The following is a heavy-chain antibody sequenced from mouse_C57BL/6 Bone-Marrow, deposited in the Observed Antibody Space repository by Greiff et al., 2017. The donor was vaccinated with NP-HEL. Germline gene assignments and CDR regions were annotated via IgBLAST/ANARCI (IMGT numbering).Heavy chain of an antibody. Sequence: QVQLQQSGAELARPGASVKLSCKASGYTFTSYGISWVKQRTGQGLEWIGEIYPRSGNTYYNEKFKGKATLPADKSSSTASMELRSLTSEDSAVYFCARYDYVAWFAYWGQGTLVTVSA. CDR1: GYTFTSYG. V-gene: IGHV1-81*01. J-gene: IGHJ3*01. CDR3: ARYDYVAWFAY. CDR2: IYPRSGNT. D-gene: IGHD2-4*01.